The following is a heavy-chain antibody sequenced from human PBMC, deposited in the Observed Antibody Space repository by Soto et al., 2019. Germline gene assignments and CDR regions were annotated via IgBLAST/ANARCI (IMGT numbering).Heavy chain of an antibody. V-gene: IGHV3-35*01. CDR1: GFTFSISD. D-gene: IGHD2-21*02. Sequence: HPGGSLRLSCAASGFTFSISDMNWVRQAPGKGLEWVSGVSWNGSSTHYADSVKGRFIISRDNSRNFLYQQMNSLRPEDMAVYYCVRIKAGVHIVVMTAIPYFGFWGQGTLGTVSS. J-gene: IGHJ4*02. CDR2: VSWNGSST. CDR3: VRIKAGVHIVVMTAIPYFGF.